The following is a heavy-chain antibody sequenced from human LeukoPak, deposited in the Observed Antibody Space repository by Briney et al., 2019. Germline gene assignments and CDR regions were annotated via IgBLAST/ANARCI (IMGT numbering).Heavy chain of an antibody. CDR1: GFTFSDYY. D-gene: IGHD1-20*01. CDR3: AIMGNWNDVRDFDY. Sequence: PGGSLRLSCAASGFTFSDYYMSWIRQAPGKGLEWVANTKPDGSAEYYADSVKGRFTISRDNAKNSLYLQMNSLRAEDTAVYYCAIMGNWNDVRDFDYWGQGTLVTVSS. CDR2: TKPDGSAE. J-gene: IGHJ4*02. V-gene: IGHV3-7*01.